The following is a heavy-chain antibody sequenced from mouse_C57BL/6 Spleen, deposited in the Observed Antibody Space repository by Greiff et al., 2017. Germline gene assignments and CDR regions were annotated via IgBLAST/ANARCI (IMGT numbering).Heavy chain of an antibody. J-gene: IGHJ2*01. Sequence: QVQLQQPGAELVKPGASVKMSCKASGYTFTSYWITWVKQRPGKGLEWIGDIYPGSGSTNYNETFKSKATMTVDTSSSTAYMQLSSLTSEDSAVYYCARARGGNYVFFDYWGQGTTLTVSS. CDR3: ARARGGNYVFFDY. CDR1: GYTFTSYW. V-gene: IGHV1-55*01. CDR2: IYPGSGST. D-gene: IGHD2-1*01.